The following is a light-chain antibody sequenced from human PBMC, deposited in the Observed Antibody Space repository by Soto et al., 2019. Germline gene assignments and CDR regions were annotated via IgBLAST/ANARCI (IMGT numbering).Light chain of an antibody. Sequence: SYELTQPPSVSVAPGQTARITCGGKNIGSKSVHWYQQKPGQAPVLVVYDDSDRPSGIPERFSGSNSGNTATLTISRVEAGDEADYYCQGWDSSSDHTVFGGGTKVTVL. CDR1: NIGSKS. CDR2: DDS. CDR3: QGWDSSSDHTV. V-gene: IGLV3-21*02. J-gene: IGLJ2*01.